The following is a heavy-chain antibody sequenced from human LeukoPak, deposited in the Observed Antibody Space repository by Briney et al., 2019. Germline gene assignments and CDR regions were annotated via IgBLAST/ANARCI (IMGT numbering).Heavy chain of an antibody. CDR1: GGSISSSSYY. J-gene: IGHJ4*02. CDR3: ASRRIVGATIDY. D-gene: IGHD1-26*01. V-gene: IGHV4-39*01. CDR2: IYYSGST. Sequence: SEILSLTCTVSGGSISSSSYYWGWIRQPPGKGLEWIGSIYYSGSTYYNPSLKSRVTISVDTSKNQFSLKLSSVTAADTAVYYCASRRIVGATIDYWGQGTLVTVSS.